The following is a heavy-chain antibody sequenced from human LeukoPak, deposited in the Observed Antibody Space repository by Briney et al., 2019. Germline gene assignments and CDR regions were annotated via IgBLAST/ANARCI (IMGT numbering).Heavy chain of an antibody. D-gene: IGHD2-2*01. V-gene: IGHV3-15*01. J-gene: IGHJ4*02. CDR1: GFTFSNAW. Sequence: GGSLRLSCAASGFTFSNAWMSWVRQAPGKGLEWVGRIKSKTDGGTTDYAAPVKGRFTISRDDSKNTLYLQMSSLKTEDTAVYYCTTVLWIVVVPAAIAPGDYWGQGTLVTVSS. CDR3: TTVLWIVVVPAAIAPGDY. CDR2: IKSKTDGGTT.